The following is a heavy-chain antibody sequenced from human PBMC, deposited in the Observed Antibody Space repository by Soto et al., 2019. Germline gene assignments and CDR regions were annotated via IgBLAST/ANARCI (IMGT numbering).Heavy chain of an antibody. CDR2: IIPILGIA. J-gene: IGHJ4*02. CDR1: GGTFSSST. D-gene: IGHD1-26*01. CDR3: ARATDGSDRDFDY. V-gene: IGHV1-69*02. Sequence: QVQLVQSGAEVKKPGSSVKVSCKASGGTFSSSTISWVRQAPGQGLEWMGRIIPILGIANYAQKFQGRVTITADKSTSTAYMELSSLRSEDTAVYYCARATDGSDRDFDYWGQGTLVTVSS.